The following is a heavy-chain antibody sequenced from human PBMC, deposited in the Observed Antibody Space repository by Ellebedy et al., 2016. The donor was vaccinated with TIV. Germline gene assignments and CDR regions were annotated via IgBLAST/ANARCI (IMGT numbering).Heavy chain of an antibody. J-gene: IGHJ6*03. CDR1: GYTFTSYD. Sequence: ASVKVSCXASGYTFTSYDINWVRQATGQGLEWMGWMNPNSGNTGYAQKFQGRVTMTRNTSISTAYMELSSLRSEDTAVYYCARGLGNWNDDYYYYMDVWGKGTTVTVSS. D-gene: IGHD1-1*01. V-gene: IGHV1-8*01. CDR2: MNPNSGNT. CDR3: ARGLGNWNDDYYYYMDV.